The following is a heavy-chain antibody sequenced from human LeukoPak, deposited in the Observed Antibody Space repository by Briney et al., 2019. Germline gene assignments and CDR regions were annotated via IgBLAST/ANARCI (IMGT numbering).Heavy chain of an antibody. CDR3: ARDYLWFGESDEYYGMDV. CDR1: GGSISSGDYY. J-gene: IGHJ6*04. D-gene: IGHD3-10*01. Sequence: SQTLSLTCTVSGGSISSGDYYWRWIRQPPGKGLEWIGYIYYSGSTYYNPSLKSRITKTVETSKDQFSLKLSSVTAADTAVYYCARDYLWFGESDEYYGMDVWGKGTTVTVSS. CDR2: IYYSGST. V-gene: IGHV4-30-4*01.